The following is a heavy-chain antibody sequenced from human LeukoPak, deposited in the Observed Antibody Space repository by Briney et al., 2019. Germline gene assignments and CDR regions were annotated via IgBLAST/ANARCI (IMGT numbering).Heavy chain of an antibody. CDR1: GFRFSSYA. J-gene: IGHJ4*02. CDR3: ARDSATYDFWSGYSDY. Sequence: GGSLRLACAASGFRFSSYAMSWVRQAPGKGLEWVSYISSSSSTIYYADSVKGRFTISRDNAKNSLYLQMNSLRAEDTAVYYCARDSATYDFWSGYSDYWGQGTLVTVSS. V-gene: IGHV3-48*01. D-gene: IGHD3-3*01. CDR2: ISSSSSTI.